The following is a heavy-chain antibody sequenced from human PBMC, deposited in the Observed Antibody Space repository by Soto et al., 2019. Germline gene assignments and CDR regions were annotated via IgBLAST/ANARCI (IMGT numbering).Heavy chain of an antibody. CDR1: GFTFSSYA. J-gene: IGHJ6*02. D-gene: IGHD3-10*01. Sequence: EVQLLESGGGLVQPGGSLRLSCAASGFTFSSYAMSWVRQAPGKGLEWVSAISGSGGSTYYADSVKGRFTISRDNSKNTLYLQMNSLRAEDTAVYYCAKDQIGRRWFGGDGMDVWGQGTTVTVSS. V-gene: IGHV3-23*01. CDR3: AKDQIGRRWFGGDGMDV. CDR2: ISGSGGST.